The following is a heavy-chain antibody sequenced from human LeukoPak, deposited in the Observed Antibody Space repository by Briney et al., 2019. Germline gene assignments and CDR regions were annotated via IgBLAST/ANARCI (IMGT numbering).Heavy chain of an antibody. CDR2: INHSGST. V-gene: IGHV4-34*01. CDR3: ARGFAGLGDY. J-gene: IGHJ4*02. Sequence: PSETLSLTCAVYGGSFSGYYWSWIRQPPGKGLEWIGEINHSGSTNYNPSLKSRVTISVDTSKNQFSLKLSSVTAADTAVYYCARGFAGLGDYWGQGTLVTVSS. D-gene: IGHD3-10*01. CDR1: GGSFSGYY.